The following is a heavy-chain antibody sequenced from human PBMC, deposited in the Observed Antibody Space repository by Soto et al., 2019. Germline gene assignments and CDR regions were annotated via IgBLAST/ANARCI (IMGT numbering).Heavy chain of an antibody. Sequence: KPSETLSLTCTVSGGSISSYYWSWIRQPPGKGLEWIGYIYYSGSTNYNPSLKSRVTISVDTSKNQFSLKLSSVTAADTAVYYCARSGIAAAGIFFDYWGQGTLVTVSS. CDR2: IYYSGST. CDR1: GGSISSYY. CDR3: ARSGIAAAGIFFDY. V-gene: IGHV4-59*08. D-gene: IGHD6-13*01. J-gene: IGHJ4*02.